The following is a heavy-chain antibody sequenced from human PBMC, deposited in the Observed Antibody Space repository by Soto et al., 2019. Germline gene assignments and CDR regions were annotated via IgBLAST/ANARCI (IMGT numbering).Heavy chain of an antibody. V-gene: IGHV3-33*01. J-gene: IGHJ4*02. D-gene: IGHD5-18*01. CDR1: GFTFRSYG. CDR2: IWYDGSNK. Sequence: QVQLVESGGGVVQPGRSLRLSCAASGFTFRSYGMHWVRQAPGKGLEWVAVIWYDGSNKYYADSVKGRFTISRDNSKNTLYLQMNSLRAEDTAVYYCAREGMVTLDYWGQGTLVTVSS. CDR3: AREGMVTLDY.